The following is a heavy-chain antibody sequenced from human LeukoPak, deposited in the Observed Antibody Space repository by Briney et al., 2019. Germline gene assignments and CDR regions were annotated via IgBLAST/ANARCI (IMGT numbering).Heavy chain of an antibody. V-gene: IGHV3-7*01. Sequence: SGGSLRLSCVVSGFTYTTYWMGWVRQAPGKGLEWVANIKEDGSEKYYVDSVKGRFTISRDNAKNSLYLQMNSLRAEDTAVYYCARDTGYFRFGYWGQGTLVTVSS. J-gene: IGHJ4*02. CDR3: ARDTGYFRFGY. D-gene: IGHD3-9*01. CDR2: IKEDGSEK. CDR1: GFTYTTYW.